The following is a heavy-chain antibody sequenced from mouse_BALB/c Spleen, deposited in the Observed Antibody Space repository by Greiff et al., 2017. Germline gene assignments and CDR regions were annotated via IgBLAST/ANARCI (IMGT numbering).Heavy chain of an antibody. J-gene: IGHJ4*01. Sequence: QVQLKQSGAELVRPGVSVKISCKGSGYTFTDYAMHWVKQSHAKSLEWIGVISAYYGDASYNQKFKGKATMTVDKSSSTAYMELARLTSEDSAIYYCARGATGSAMDYWGQGTSVTVSS. V-gene: IGHV1S137*01. CDR1: GYTFTDYA. CDR2: ISAYYGDA. CDR3: ARGATGSAMDY. D-gene: IGHD4-1*01.